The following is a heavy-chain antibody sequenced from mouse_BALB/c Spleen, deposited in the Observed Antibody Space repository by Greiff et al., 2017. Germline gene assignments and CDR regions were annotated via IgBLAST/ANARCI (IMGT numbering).Heavy chain of an antibody. D-gene: IGHD4-1*01. CDR3: ARTGTGFAY. J-gene: IGHJ3*01. CDR1: GFSLTSYG. Sequence: VQLVESGPGLVQPSQCLSISCTASGFSLTSYGVHWVRQSPGQGLEWLGVIWSGGSTDYNAAFISRLSISKDNSKSQVFFRMNSQQADDTAIYYCARTGTGFAYWGQGTLVTVSA. CDR2: IWSGGST. V-gene: IGHV2-4-1*01.